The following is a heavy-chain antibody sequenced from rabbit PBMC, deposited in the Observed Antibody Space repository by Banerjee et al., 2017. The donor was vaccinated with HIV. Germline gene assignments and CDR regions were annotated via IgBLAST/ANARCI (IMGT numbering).Heavy chain of an antibody. CDR1: GFTISSSYD. D-gene: IGHD7-1*01. Sequence: QSLEESGGDLVKPGASLTLTCKASGFTISSSYDMCWVRQAPGKGLEWIGTIYAGKGSTDYASWAKGRFTISKTSSTTVTLQLTSLTAADTATYFCTRYQAGVTGWNFGLWGPGTLVTVS. CDR3: TRYQAGVTGWNFGL. V-gene: IGHV1S40*01. J-gene: IGHJ4*01. CDR2: IYAGKGST.